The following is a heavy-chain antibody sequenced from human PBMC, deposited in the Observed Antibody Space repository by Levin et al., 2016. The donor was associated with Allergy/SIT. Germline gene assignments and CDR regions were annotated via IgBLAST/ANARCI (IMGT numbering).Heavy chain of an antibody. V-gene: IGHV4-34*01. J-gene: IGHJ5*02. D-gene: IGHD3-10*01. Sequence: SETLSLTCAVYGGSFSGYYWSWIRQPPGKGLEWIGEINHSGSTNYNPSLKTRVTMSVDTSKSQFSLKLSSVTAADTAIYYCARGRRIRGLVMTESGRWFDPWGQGTLVTVSS. CDR2: INHSGST. CDR3: ARGRRIRGLVMTESGRWFDP. CDR1: GGSFSGYY.